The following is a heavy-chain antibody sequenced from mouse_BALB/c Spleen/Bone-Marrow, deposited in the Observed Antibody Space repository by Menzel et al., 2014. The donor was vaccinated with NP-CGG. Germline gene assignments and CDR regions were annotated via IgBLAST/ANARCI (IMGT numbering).Heavy chain of an antibody. J-gene: IGHJ2*01. V-gene: IGHV14-1*02. CDR2: IDPENGNT. CDR1: GFNINDYY. D-gene: IGHD2-4*01. Sequence: EVQLQQSGSELVRPGALVKFSCKASGFNINDYYMHWVKQRPEQGLEWIGWIDPENGNTIYDPKFLGKASITADTSSNTAYLQSSRLRSEDTAVYYCAMITTDWGQGTTLTVSS. CDR3: AMITTD.